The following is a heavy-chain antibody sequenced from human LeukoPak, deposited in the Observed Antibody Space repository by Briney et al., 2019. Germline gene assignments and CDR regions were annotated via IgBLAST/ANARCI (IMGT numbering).Heavy chain of an antibody. V-gene: IGHV3-53*01. CDR3: ARRAGEYSHPYDY. Sequence: PGGSLRLSCAASGFTFSSYSTNWVRQAPGKGLEWVSFIYSGGNTHYSDSVKGRFTISRDNSRNTLYLQMNSLRAEDTAVYYCARRAGEYSHPYDYWGQGTLVTVSS. CDR2: IYSGGNT. D-gene: IGHD4-17*01. CDR1: GFTFSSYS. J-gene: IGHJ4*02.